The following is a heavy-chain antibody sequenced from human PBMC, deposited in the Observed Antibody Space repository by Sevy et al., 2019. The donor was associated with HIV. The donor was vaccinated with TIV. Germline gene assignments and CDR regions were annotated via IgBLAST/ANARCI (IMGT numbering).Heavy chain of an antibody. CDR2: ISGGGVNT. D-gene: IGHD3-22*01. V-gene: IGHV3-64*01. Sequence: GGSLRLSCAASGFTFSTYAMYWVRQAPGKGLEYVSAISGGGVNTYYGTSVKGGFTVSRDNAKNTLYLQMGSLRVEDMVVYFCARKYHDTSGYPRYSMDVWGQGTTVTVSS. CDR3: ARKYHDTSGYPRYSMDV. CDR1: GFTFSTYA. J-gene: IGHJ6*02.